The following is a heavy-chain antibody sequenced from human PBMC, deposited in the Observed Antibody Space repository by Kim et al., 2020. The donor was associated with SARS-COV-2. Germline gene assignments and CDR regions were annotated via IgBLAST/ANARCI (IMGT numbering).Heavy chain of an antibody. CDR1: GFTFSSYG. D-gene: IGHD6-19*01. V-gene: IGHV3-30*03. CDR3: APGGVQWLVPFFDY. J-gene: IGHJ4*02. Sequence: GGSLRLSCAASGFTFSSYGMHWVRQAPGKGLEWVAVISYDRINKYYADSVKGRFTISRDNSKNTLYLQMNSLRAEDTAVYYCAPGGVQWLVPFFDYWGQGTLVTVSS. CDR2: ISYDRINK.